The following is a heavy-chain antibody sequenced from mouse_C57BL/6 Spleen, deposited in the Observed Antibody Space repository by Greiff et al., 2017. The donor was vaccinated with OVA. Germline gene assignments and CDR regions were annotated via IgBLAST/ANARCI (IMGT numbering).Heavy chain of an antibody. Sequence: VKLMESGPGLVAPSQSLSITCTVSGFSLTSYAISWVRQPPGKGLEWLGVLWTGGGTNYNSALKSRLSISKDNSKSQVFLKMNSLQTDDTARYYCARNRGDDYDAGYFDVWGTGTTVTVSS. V-gene: IGHV2-9-1*01. CDR1: GFSLTSYA. CDR2: LWTGGGT. J-gene: IGHJ1*03. CDR3: ARNRGDDYDAGYFDV. D-gene: IGHD2-4*01.